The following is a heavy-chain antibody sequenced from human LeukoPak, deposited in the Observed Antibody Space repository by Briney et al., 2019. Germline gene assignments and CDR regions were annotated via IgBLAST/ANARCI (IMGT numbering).Heavy chain of an antibody. CDR3: ASTTLDYYDSSGPPFDY. CDR2: IYTSGST. J-gene: IGHJ4*02. D-gene: IGHD3-22*01. CDR1: GGSISSGSYY. Sequence: PSETLSLTCTVSGGSISSGSYYWSWIRQPAGKGLEWIGRIYTSGSTSYNPSLKSRVTISVDTSKNQFSLKLSSVTAADTAVYYCASTTLDYYDSSGPPFDYWGQGTLVTVSS. V-gene: IGHV4-61*02.